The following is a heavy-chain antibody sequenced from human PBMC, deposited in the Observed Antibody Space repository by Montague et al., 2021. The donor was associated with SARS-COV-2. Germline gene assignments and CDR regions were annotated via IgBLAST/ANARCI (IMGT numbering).Heavy chain of an antibody. CDR3: VRVRGSGWFDP. V-gene: IGHV4-39*01. J-gene: IGHJ5*02. CDR1: GGSIRSRTYY. D-gene: IGHD3-10*01. CDR2: IYYSGST. Sequence: SETLSLTCTVSGGSIRSRTYYWGWIRQPPGKGLEWIGSIYYSGSTYYNPSLKSRVTTSVDTSKNQFSLKLNSVTAADTAVYFCVRVRGSGWFDPWGQGILVTVSS.